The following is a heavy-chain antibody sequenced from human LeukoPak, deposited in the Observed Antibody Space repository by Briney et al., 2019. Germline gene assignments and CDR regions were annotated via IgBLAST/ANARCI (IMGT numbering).Heavy chain of an antibody. J-gene: IGHJ5*02. CDR2: IYHSGST. CDR1: GYSISSGYY. Sequence: SETLSLTCAVSGYSISSGYYWGWIRQPPGKGLEWIGSIYHSGSTYYNPSLKSRVTISVDTSKKQFSLKLSSVTAADTAVYYCAKIGGYMARGVDNWFDPWGQGTLVTVSS. V-gene: IGHV4-38-2*01. D-gene: IGHD3-10*01. CDR3: AKIGGYMARGVDNWFDP.